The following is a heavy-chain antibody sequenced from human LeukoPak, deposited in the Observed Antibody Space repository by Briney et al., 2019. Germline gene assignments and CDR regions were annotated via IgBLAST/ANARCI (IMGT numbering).Heavy chain of an antibody. D-gene: IGHD1-26*01. Sequence: GGSLRLSCAASGFTFSWYTMKWVRQAPGKGLEWVSIISSSSSYIYYADSVKGRFTISRDNAKNSLYLQMNSLRAEDTAVYYCARTVVGATTAAFDIWGQGTMVTVSS. J-gene: IGHJ3*02. V-gene: IGHV3-21*01. CDR2: ISSSSSYI. CDR1: GFTFSWYT. CDR3: ARTVVGATTAAFDI.